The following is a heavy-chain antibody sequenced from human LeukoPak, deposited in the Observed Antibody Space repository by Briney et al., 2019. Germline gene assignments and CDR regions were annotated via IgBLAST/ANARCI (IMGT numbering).Heavy chain of an antibody. J-gene: IGHJ4*02. CDR1: AYSFTSYD. V-gene: IGHV1-8*01. D-gene: IGHD6-6*01. Sequence: ASVKVSCKASAYSFTSYDINWVRQATGQGLEWMGWMNLNSGNTGYAQKFQGRVTITRNTSISTAYMELSSLRSEDTAVYYCARVRGMYSSSAHLLGYWGQGTLVTVCS. CDR2: MNLNSGNT. CDR3: ARVRGMYSSSAHLLGY.